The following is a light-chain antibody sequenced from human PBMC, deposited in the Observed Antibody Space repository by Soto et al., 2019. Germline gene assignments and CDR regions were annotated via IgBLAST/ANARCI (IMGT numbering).Light chain of an antibody. CDR3: QQYGGSPRT. V-gene: IGKV3-20*01. Sequence: EIVMTQSPATLSVSPGEGATLSCRASQNVINNVAWYQQKPGQAPRLLIYGASTRATGIPDRFSGSGSGTDFTLTINRLEPEDFAVYYCQQYGGSPRTFGQGTKVAIK. CDR1: QNVINN. CDR2: GAS. J-gene: IGKJ1*01.